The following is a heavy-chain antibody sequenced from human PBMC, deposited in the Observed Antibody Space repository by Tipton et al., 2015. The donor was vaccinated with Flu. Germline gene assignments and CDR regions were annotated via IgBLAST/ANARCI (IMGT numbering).Heavy chain of an antibody. CDR2: FGTMSHSGRT. J-gene: IGHJ6*02. V-gene: IGHV4-38-2*01. CDR3: ARLRTMTAGGTRPYYYYAMDV. Sequence: TLSLTCAVSGYSISSGYYWGWIRQPPGRGLEWIGTFGTMSHSGRTYYNPSLKNRVTISVDTSKNQFSLRLTSVSAADTAVYFCARLRTMTAGGTRPYYYYAMDVWGQGTTVTVSS. CDR1: GYSISSGYY. D-gene: IGHD2-21*02.